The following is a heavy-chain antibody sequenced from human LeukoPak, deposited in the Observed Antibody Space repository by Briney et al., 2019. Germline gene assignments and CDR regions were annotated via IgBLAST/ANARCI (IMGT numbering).Heavy chain of an antibody. CDR3: ARQAPVAIVGSDYSDYYYFFDV. Sequence: GRSLRLSCAASGFTFSDYSMTWIRQTPGKGLESVSYISVSGCTIYYADSVKGRFTISRDNAKNSLYLQLNSLRAEDTAVYYCARQAPVAIVGSDYSDYYYFFDVWGKGPTVTVSS. V-gene: IGHV3-11*04. CDR2: ISVSGCTI. D-gene: IGHD2-21*01. J-gene: IGHJ6*03. CDR1: GFTFSDYS.